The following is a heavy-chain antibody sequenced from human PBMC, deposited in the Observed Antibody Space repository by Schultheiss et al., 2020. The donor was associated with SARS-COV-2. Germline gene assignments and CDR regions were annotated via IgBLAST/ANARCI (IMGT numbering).Heavy chain of an antibody. CDR2: MNPNSGNT. CDR3: ATAPVGAHYPDY. D-gene: IGHD1-26*01. CDR1: GYTFTSYD. V-gene: IGHV1-8*01. Sequence: ASVKVSCKASGYTFTSYDINWVRQATGQGLEWMGWMNPNSGNTGYAQKFQGRVTMTRNTSISTAYMELSSLRSEDTAVYYCATAPVGAHYPDYWGQGTLVTVSS. J-gene: IGHJ4*02.